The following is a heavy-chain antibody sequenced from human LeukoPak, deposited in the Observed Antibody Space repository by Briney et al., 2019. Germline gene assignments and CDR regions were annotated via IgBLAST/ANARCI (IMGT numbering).Heavy chain of an antibody. J-gene: IGHJ4*02. V-gene: IGHV1-2*02. CDR2: INPNSGGT. D-gene: IGHD3-10*01. CDR1: GYTFTGYY. Sequence: ASVKVSCKASGYTFTGYYIHWVRQAPGQGLEWMGWINPNSGGTNYAQKFQGRVTMTRDTSISTAYMELSRLRSDDTAVYYCARDGGYYGSGVEAEFDYWGQGTLVTVSS. CDR3: ARDGGYYGSGVEAEFDY.